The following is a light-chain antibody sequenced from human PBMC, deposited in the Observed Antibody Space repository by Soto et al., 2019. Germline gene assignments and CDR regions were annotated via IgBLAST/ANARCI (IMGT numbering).Light chain of an antibody. CDR1: SGDVGAYNY. J-gene: IGLJ1*01. CDR2: DVS. CDR3: SSYTGSSTLFV. Sequence: QSVLTQPASVSGSPGQSITISCTGTSGDVGAYNYVSWYQQHPGKAPRLMIYDVSNRPSGVSNRFSGSKSGNTASLTIYGLQAEDEADYYCSSYTGSSTLFVFGTGTKVTVL. V-gene: IGLV2-14*01.